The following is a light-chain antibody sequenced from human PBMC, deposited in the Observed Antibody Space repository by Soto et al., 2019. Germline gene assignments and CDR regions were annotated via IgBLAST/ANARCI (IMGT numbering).Light chain of an antibody. V-gene: IGKV1-5*03. CDR2: KAA. CDR3: QQYNTPMYT. Sequence: DIQITQSPSTLSASVGDRVTITCRASQSISSWLSWYQQKPGKAPKILIYKAASLESGVPSRFSGRGSGTEFTLTVSSRQPDDFATYFCQQYNTPMYTFGQGTKLEIK. J-gene: IGKJ2*01. CDR1: QSISSW.